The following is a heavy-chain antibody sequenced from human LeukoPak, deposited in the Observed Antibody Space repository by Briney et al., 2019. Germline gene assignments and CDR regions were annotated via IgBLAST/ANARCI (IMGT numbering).Heavy chain of an antibody. V-gene: IGHV3-30*03. CDR2: ISYDGSNK. CDR1: GFTFNTYG. J-gene: IGHJ4*02. Sequence: PGGSLRLSCAASGFTFNTYGMTWVRQAPGKGLEWVAVISYDGSNKYYADSVKGRFTISRDNSKNTLYLQMNSLRAEDTAVYYCARDRYQLLSYFDYWGQGTLVTVSS. CDR3: ARDRYQLLSYFDY. D-gene: IGHD2-2*01.